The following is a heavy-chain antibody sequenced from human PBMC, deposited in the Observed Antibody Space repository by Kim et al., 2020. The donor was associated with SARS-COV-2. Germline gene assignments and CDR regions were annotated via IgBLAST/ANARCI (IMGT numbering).Heavy chain of an antibody. CDR3: ARARRVTMVRGVIKGAFDI. Sequence: SRVTISVDTSQKQFSLKLSSVTAADTAVYYCARARRVTMVRGVIKGAFDIWGQGTMVTVSS. V-gene: IGHV4-59*01. D-gene: IGHD3-10*01. J-gene: IGHJ3*02.